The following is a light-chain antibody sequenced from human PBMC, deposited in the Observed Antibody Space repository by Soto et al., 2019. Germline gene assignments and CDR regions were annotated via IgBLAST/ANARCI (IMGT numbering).Light chain of an antibody. Sequence: EIVLTQSPATLSLSPGERATLSCRASQSVSNYLAWFQQKPGQAPRLLIYDASNRATGIPARFSGSGSGTDFTLTISSLEPEEFAVYYCQQRSSWTLLTFGGGTKVDI. CDR1: QSVSNY. CDR3: QQRSSWTLLT. V-gene: IGKV3-11*01. J-gene: IGKJ4*01. CDR2: DAS.